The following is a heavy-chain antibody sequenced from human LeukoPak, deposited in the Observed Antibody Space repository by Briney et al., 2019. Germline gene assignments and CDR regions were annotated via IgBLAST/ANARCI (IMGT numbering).Heavy chain of an antibody. CDR2: ISYDGTNK. V-gene: IGHV3-30*03. D-gene: IGHD1-26*01. J-gene: IGHJ4*02. CDR3: ARDRGGEESRIVGATDFDY. CDR1: GFTFSDYG. Sequence: GGSLRLSCAASGFTFSDYGMHWVRQTPGKGLEWVAVISYDGTNKYEADSVKGRFTISRDNSKNTLYLQMNSLRAEDTAVYYCARDRGGEESRIVGATDFDYWGQGTLVTVSS.